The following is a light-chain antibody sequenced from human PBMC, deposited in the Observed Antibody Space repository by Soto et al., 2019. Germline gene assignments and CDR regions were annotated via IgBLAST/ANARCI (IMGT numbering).Light chain of an antibody. Sequence: DIQMTQSPSTLSASIGDRVTITCRASQSISSWLAWHQQKPGKAPKLLIYYASTLESGVPSRFSGSGSGTEFTLTISSLQPDDFATYYCQQYESYSPWTFGQGTKVDI. CDR2: YAS. CDR1: QSISSW. V-gene: IGKV1-5*01. J-gene: IGKJ1*01. CDR3: QQYESYSPWT.